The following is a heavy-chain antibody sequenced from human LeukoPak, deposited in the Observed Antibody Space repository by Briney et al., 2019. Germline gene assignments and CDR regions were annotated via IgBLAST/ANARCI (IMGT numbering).Heavy chain of an antibody. J-gene: IGHJ5*02. Sequence: ASVKDSCKASGYTFTSYGISWVRQAPGQGLEWMGWISAYNGNTNYAQKFQGRVTVTTDTSTSTAYMELRSLRSDDTAVYYCARWRWELLWFDPWGQGTLVTVSS. V-gene: IGHV1-18*01. D-gene: IGHD1-26*01. CDR2: ISAYNGNT. CDR1: GYTFTSYG. CDR3: ARWRWELLWFDP.